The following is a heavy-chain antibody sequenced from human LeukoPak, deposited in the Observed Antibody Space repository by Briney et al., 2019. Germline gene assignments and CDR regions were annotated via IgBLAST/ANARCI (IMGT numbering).Heavy chain of an antibody. CDR2: IYYGGST. V-gene: IGHV4-59*01. J-gene: IGHJ4*02. D-gene: IGHD3-9*01. CDR1: GGSISSYY. Sequence: SETLSLTCTVSGGSISSYYWSWIRQPPGKGLEWIGYIYYGGSTNYNPSLKSRVTISVDTSKNQFSLKLSSVTAADTAVYYCAREVRDILTGYYLLDYWGQGTLVTVSS. CDR3: AREVRDILTGYYLLDY.